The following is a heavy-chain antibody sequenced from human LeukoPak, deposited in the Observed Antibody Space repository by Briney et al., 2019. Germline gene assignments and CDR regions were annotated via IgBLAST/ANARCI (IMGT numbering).Heavy chain of an antibody. CDR2: LTGSGETT. D-gene: IGHD3-10*01. CDR1: GFTFGNYA. J-gene: IGHJ4*02. Sequence: GGSLRLSCAASGFTFGNYAMTWVRQAPGKGLEWVSTLTGSGETTYYADSVKGRLTISRDNSKNTLYLQMNSLRAEDTAVYYCARISVREFDYWGQGTLVTVSS. V-gene: IGHV3-23*01. CDR3: ARISVREFDY.